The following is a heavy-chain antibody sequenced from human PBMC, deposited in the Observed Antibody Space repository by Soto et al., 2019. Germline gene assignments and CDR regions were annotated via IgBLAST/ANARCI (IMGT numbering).Heavy chain of an antibody. CDR2: IGTIGDT. CDR1: GFTFRSFD. D-gene: IGHD2-15*01. J-gene: IGHJ4*02. V-gene: IGHV3-13*01. CDR3: VRGQEVGAHFFDS. Sequence: EVQLVESGGGLVQPGGSLRLTCAASGFTFRSFDFHWVRQATGKGLEWVATIGTIGDTYYPVSVKGRFTVSREKANISVSLQMDSLRVGDRAVYFCVRGQEVGAHFFDSWGQGTPVTVSS.